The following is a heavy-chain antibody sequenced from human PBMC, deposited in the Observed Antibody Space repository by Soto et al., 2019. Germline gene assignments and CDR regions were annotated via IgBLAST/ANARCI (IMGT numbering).Heavy chain of an antibody. CDR3: AKFKTYYDFWSGYPDDAFDI. CDR2: ISGSGGST. Sequence: GGSLRLSCAASGFTFSSYAMSWVRQAPGKGLEWVSAISGSGGSTYYADSVKGRFTISRDNSKNTLYLQMNSLRAEDTAVYYCAKFKTYYDFWSGYPDDAFDIWGQGTMVTVSS. J-gene: IGHJ3*02. D-gene: IGHD3-3*01. CDR1: GFTFSSYA. V-gene: IGHV3-23*01.